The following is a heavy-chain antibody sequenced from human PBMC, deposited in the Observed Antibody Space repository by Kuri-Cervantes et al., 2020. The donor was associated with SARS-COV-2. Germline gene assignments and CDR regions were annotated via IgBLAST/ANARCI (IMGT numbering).Heavy chain of an antibody. Sequence: GGSLRLSCAGLGFIFSIFGMHWFRQAPGKGLEWVAVVSYDGSNTYYADAVKGRFTISRDNTKYTLYLEMNRLRAEDTAVYYCAKPKGEYDFCSGFRIGSNVNWGQGTLVTVSS. J-gene: IGHJ1*01. D-gene: IGHD3-3*01. CDR2: VSYDGSNT. CDR1: GFIFSIFG. CDR3: AKPKGEYDFCSGFRIGSNVN. V-gene: IGHV3-30*18.